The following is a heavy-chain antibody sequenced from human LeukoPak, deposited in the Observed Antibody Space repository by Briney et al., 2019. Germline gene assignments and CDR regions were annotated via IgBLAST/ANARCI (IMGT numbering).Heavy chain of an antibody. CDR1: GFTFSSYE. CDR2: ISSSGSTI. V-gene: IGHV3-48*03. D-gene: IGHD3-3*01. J-gene: IGHJ4*02. Sequence: GGSLSPSCAASGFTFSSYEMTGVGQAPGKGLEWVSYISSSGSTIYYADSVKGRFTISRDNAKNSLYLQMNSLRAEDTAVYYCARHEGLYYWGQGTLVTVSS. CDR3: ARHEGLYY.